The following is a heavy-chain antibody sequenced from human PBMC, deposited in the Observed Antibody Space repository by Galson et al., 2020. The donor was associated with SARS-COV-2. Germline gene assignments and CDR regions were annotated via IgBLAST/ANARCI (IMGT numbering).Heavy chain of an antibody. J-gene: IGHJ6*03. CDR3: ARGNGDIAARFVPLQYYYYYYMDV. CDR1: GYTFTSYY. D-gene: IGHD6-6*01. V-gene: IGHV1-46*01. CDR2: INPSGGST. Sequence: ASVKVSCKASGYTFTSYYMHWVRQAPGQGLEWMGIINPSGGSTSYAQKFQGRVTMTRDTSTSTVYMELSSLRSEDTAVYYCARGNGDIAARFVPLQYYYYYYMDVWGKGTTVTVSS.